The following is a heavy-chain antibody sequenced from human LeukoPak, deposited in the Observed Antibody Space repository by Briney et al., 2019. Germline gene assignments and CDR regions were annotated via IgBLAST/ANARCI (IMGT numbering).Heavy chain of an antibody. CDR1: GXTFTNYD. J-gene: IGHJ5*02. V-gene: IGHV1-18*04. Sequence: SGXTFTNYDISWVRQAPGQGLEWIGGMNTNDGNTNYAQRLQGRITMTTDTSTKTAYMELRSLKSDDTAVYYCARDSRAAWLDPWGQGTLVTVSS. CDR2: MNTNDGNT. D-gene: IGHD2-15*01. CDR3: ARDSRAAWLDP.